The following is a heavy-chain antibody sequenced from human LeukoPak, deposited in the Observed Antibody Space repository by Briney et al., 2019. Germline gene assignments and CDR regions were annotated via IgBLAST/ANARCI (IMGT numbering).Heavy chain of an antibody. J-gene: IGHJ4*02. CDR2: ISSNGGST. V-gene: IGHV3-64*04. CDR3: AKLNLWFGELLSGPDY. Sequence: GGSLRLSCSASGFTFSSHAMHWVRQAPGKGLEYVSVISSNGGSTDYADSVKGRFTISRDNSKNTLYLQMNSLRAEDTAVYYCAKLNLWFGELLSGPDYWGQGTLVTVSS. D-gene: IGHD3-10*01. CDR1: GFTFSSHA.